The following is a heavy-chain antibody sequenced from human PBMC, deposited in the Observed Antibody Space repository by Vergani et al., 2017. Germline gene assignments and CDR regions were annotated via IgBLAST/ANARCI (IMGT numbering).Heavy chain of an antibody. CDR2: IYYSGST. J-gene: IGHJ6*03. Sequence: QVQLQESGPGLVKPSETLSLTCTVSGGSISSYYWSWIRQPPGKGLEWIGYIYYSGSTNDHPSLKSRVTISVDTSKNQFSLKLSSVTAADTAVYYCARVNFWSGYGGYNYYMDVWGKGTTVTVSS. CDR3: ARVNFWSGYGGYNYYMDV. CDR1: GGSISSYY. V-gene: IGHV4-59*01. D-gene: IGHD3-3*01.